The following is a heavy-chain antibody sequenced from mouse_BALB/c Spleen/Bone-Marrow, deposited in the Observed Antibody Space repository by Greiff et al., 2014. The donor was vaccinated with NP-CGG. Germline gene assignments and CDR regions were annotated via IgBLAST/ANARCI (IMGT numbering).Heavy chain of an antibody. CDR3: VRENYDYDGDAMDY. Sequence: VKLMESAAELARPGASVEMSCKTSGYTFTYYTMHWVKQRPGQGLEWIGYINPSSGYTDYNQKFKDKTTLTTDKSSSTAYLQLSSLTSEDSAVYYCVRENYDYDGDAMDYWGQGTSVTVSS. CDR1: GYTFTYYT. J-gene: IGHJ4*01. D-gene: IGHD2-4*01. CDR2: INPSSGYT. V-gene: IGHV1-4*02.